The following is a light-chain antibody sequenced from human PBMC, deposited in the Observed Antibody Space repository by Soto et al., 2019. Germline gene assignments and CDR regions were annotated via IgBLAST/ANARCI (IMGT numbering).Light chain of an antibody. Sequence: DTQLTQSPSFLSASVGDRVTIACRASQDVSRSVGWYQQKPGTAPKLLISAASTLNSGVPSRFSGSRSGTDFTLTISRLQPEDFATYYCQQLWTYPLTFGGGTKVEI. V-gene: IGKV1-9*01. CDR1: QDVSRS. CDR2: AAS. J-gene: IGKJ4*01. CDR3: QQLWTYPLT.